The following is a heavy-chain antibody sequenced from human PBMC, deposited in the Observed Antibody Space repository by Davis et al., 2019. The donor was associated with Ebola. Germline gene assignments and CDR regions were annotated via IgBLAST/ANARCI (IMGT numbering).Heavy chain of an antibody. J-gene: IGHJ4*02. CDR1: GGSISSGYYY. CDR2: IYYSGST. V-gene: IGHV4-39*01. Sequence: SETLSLTCTVSGGSISSGYYYWGWIRQPPGKGLEWIGSIYYSGSTYYNPSLKSRVTISVDTSKNQFSLKLSSVTAADTAVYYCARLHNFYSTQYYFDSWGQGTLVTVSS. CDR3: ARLHNFYSTQYYFDS. D-gene: IGHD3-3*01.